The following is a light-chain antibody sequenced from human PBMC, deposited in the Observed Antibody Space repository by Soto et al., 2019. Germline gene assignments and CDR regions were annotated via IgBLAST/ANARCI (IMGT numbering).Light chain of an antibody. J-gene: IGKJ1*01. CDR2: GAS. Sequence: EIVMTQSPATLSVSPGERATLSCRASQSVSINLAWFQQKPGQAPRLLIHGASTRATGIPARFSGSGSGTEFTLTISSLQSEDFAVYYCQQYNNWQTFGQGTKEDIK. CDR1: QSVSIN. V-gene: IGKV3-15*01. CDR3: QQYNNWQT.